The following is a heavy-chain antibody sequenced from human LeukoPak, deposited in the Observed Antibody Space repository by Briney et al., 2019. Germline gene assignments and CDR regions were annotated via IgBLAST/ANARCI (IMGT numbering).Heavy chain of an antibody. D-gene: IGHD2-15*01. J-gene: IGHJ4*02. Sequence: SETMSLTCSVSRVSISGSTYYWGWIRQTPGRGLEWIGNIYYSGSTQYSPSLKSRSTISVDTSGNFFSLRISSVTATDLSMGFCARQPRSLSSGEDEGYFDVWGPGSLVTVSS. CDR3: ARQPRSLSSGEDEGYFDV. CDR2: IYYSGST. CDR1: RVSISGSTYY. V-gene: IGHV4-39*02.